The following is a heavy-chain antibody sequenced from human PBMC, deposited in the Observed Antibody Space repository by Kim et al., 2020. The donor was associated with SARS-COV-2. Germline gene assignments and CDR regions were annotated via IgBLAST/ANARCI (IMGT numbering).Heavy chain of an antibody. CDR2: EK. V-gene: IGHV3-7*03. D-gene: IGHD3-9*01. CDR3: ARVWTDGGRDY. J-gene: IGHJ4*02. Sequence: EKYYVDSVKGRFTVSRDNAKKSLYQEMNSLRAEDTAVYYCARVWTDGGRDYWGRGTLVTVSS.